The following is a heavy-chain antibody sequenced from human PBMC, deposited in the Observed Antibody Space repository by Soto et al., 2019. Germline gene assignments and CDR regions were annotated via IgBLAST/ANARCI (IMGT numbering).Heavy chain of an antibody. Sequence: PSETLSLTCTVSGGSISSYYWSWIRQPPGKGLEWIGYIYYSGSTNYNPSLKSRVTISVDTSKNQFSLKLSSVTAADTAVYYCASLTIAAAGTSFDYWGQGXLVTVSS. J-gene: IGHJ4*02. CDR1: GGSISSYY. D-gene: IGHD6-13*01. CDR2: IYYSGST. V-gene: IGHV4-59*01. CDR3: ASLTIAAAGTSFDY.